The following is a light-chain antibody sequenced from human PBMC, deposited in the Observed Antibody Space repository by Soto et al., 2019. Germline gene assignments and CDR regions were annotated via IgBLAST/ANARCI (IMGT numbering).Light chain of an antibody. CDR3: QQRINWLST. CDR2: DAS. CDR1: QSVRTY. V-gene: IGKV3-11*01. Sequence: EIVMTQSPATLSVSPGERATLSCRASQSVRTYVAWYQQKAGQAPRLLIYDASNRATGTPARFSGSGSGTDFTLTISSLEPKDFAVYFCQQRINWLSTFGGGTKV. J-gene: IGKJ4*01.